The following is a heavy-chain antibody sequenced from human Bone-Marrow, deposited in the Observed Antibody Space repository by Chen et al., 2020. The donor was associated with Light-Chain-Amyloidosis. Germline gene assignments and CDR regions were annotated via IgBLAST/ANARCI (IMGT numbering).Heavy chain of an antibody. Sequence: EVQLVESGGGLVQPGGSLRLSCAASGFTFNDYWMHWVRQVPGKGLVWVARIKSDGSARNYADAVKGRFTVSRDNAKNSLYLQRKSLRAEDTAVYYCTRGDCTSTSCFLDVWGQGTLVTVSS. J-gene: IGHJ4*02. CDR1: GFTFNDYW. V-gene: IGHV3-74*01. D-gene: IGHD2-2*01. CDR2: IKSDGSAR. CDR3: TRGDCTSTSCFLDV.